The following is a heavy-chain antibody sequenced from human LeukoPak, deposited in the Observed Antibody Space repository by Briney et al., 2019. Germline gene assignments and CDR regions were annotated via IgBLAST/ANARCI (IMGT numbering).Heavy chain of an antibody. J-gene: IGHJ4*02. CDR3: ASKMTGGYFDY. CDR2: IYSGGST. CDR1: GFTVSSNY. V-gene: IGHV3-66*01. Sequence: PGGSLRLSCAASGFTVSSNYMSWVRQAPGKGLEWVSVIYSGGSTYYADSVKGRFTISRDNSKNTLYLQMNRLRAEDTAVYYCASKMTGGYFDYWGQGTLVTVSS. D-gene: IGHD3-10*01.